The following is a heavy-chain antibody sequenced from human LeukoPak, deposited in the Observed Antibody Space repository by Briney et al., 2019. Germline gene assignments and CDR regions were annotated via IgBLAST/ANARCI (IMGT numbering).Heavy chain of an antibody. CDR1: GGSISSYD. CDR3: ARYLRRFDP. V-gene: IGHV4-59*01. CDR2: IYYSGST. Sequence: PSGTLSLTCPVSGGSISSYDWSGIRQPPGKGLEWIGYIYYSGSTNYNPSLKSRVTISVDTSKNQFSLKLSSVTAADTAVYYCARYLRRFDPWGQGTLVTVSP. J-gene: IGHJ5*02.